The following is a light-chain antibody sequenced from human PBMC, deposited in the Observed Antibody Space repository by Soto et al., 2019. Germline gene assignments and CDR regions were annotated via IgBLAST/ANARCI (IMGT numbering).Light chain of an antibody. J-gene: IGKJ1*01. Sequence: DIQMTQSPSSVSASVGDRITITCRASQDIGGRLAWFQQKPGKAPQLLIYFASTLGSGVPSRFSGSGSGTDFILTINTLQADDFATYYCLHTYSFPRTFGQGTKVDIK. CDR2: FAS. CDR3: LHTYSFPRT. CDR1: QDIGGR. V-gene: IGKV1-12*01.